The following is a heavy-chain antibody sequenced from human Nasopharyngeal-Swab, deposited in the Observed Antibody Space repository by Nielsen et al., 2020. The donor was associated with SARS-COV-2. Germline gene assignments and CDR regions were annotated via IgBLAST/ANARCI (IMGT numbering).Heavy chain of an antibody. CDR3: ARESGRITMIVVVRGAFDI. J-gene: IGHJ3*02. CDR1: GGSISSGGYS. D-gene: IGHD3-22*01. CDR2: IYHSGST. V-gene: IGHV4-30-2*01. Sequence: SETLSLTCAVSGGSISSGGYSWSWIRQPPGKGLEWIGYIYHSGSTNYNPSLKSRVTISVDKSKNQFSLKLSSVTAADTAVYYCARESGRITMIVVVRGAFDIWGQGTMVTVSS.